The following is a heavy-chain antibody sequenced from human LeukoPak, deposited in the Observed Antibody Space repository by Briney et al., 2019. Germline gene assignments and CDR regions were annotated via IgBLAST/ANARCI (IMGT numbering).Heavy chain of an antibody. CDR2: IYYSGST. Sequence: SSETLSLTCTVSGGSISSSSYYWGWIRQPPGKGLEWIGSIYYSGSTYYNPSLKSRVTISVDTSKNQFSLKLSSVTAADTAVYYCARVGGSEQWLVGSAWFDPWGQGTLVTVSS. J-gene: IGHJ5*02. CDR1: GGSISSSSYY. V-gene: IGHV4-39*07. D-gene: IGHD6-19*01. CDR3: ARVGGSEQWLVGSAWFDP.